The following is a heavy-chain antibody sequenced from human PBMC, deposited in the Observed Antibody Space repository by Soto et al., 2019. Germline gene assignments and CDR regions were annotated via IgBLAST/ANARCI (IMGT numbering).Heavy chain of an antibody. D-gene: IGHD2-21*02. J-gene: IGHJ4*02. CDR2: IYYSGST. CDR3: AVVTPIPTFDY. CDR1: GGSISSSIYY. V-gene: IGHV4-39*01. Sequence: ASETLSLTCTVSGGSISSSIYYWGWIRQPPGKGLEWIGSIYYSGSTYYNPSLKSRVTISVDTSKNQFSLKLSSVTAADTAVYYCAVVTPIPTFDYWGQGTLVTVSS.